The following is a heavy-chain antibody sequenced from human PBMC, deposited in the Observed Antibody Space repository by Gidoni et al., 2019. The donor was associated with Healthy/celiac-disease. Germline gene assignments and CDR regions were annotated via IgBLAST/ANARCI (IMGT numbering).Heavy chain of an antibody. D-gene: IGHD2-15*01. CDR1: GLTFSSYR. CDR3: ARDLLLPDVH. Sequence: EVQLVESVGGLVETGGSVRLYWEGSGLTFSSYRMNLVRQAPGKGLEWVSYISSRSSTVYYADSVKGRFTISRDNAKNSLYLQMNSLIDEDTAVYYCARDLLLPDVHWGQGTLVTVSS. CDR2: ISSRSSTV. J-gene: IGHJ4*02. V-gene: IGHV3-48*02.